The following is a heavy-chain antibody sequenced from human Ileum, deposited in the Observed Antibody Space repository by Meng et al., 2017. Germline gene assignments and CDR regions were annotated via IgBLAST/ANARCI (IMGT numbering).Heavy chain of an antibody. CDR2: INPSGGST. CDR3: ARESACGYDS. V-gene: IGHV1-46*02. Sequence: GESLKISCEGSGYSFDIYWIGWVRQAPGQGLEWMGIINPSGGSTSYAQKFQGRVTMTRDTSTSTVYMELSSLRSEDTAVYYCARESACGYDSWGQGTLVTVSS. CDR1: GYSFDIYW. J-gene: IGHJ5*02. D-gene: IGHD5-12*01.